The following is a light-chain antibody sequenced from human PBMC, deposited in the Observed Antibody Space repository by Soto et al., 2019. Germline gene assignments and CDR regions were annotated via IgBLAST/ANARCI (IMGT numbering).Light chain of an antibody. CDR3: QQYDNLPFT. V-gene: IGKV1-33*01. J-gene: IGKJ3*01. Sequence: DIQMTQSPSSLSASVGDRVTITCQASQDISNYLNWYQQIPGQAPKLLIYGASNLETGVPSRFRGSASGTDFSFTISSLQPEDSATYYCQQYDNLPFTFGPGNKVYIK. CDR1: QDISNY. CDR2: GAS.